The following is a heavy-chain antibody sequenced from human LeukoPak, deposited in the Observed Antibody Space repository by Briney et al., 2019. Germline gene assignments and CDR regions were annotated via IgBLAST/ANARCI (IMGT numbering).Heavy chain of an antibody. Sequence: ASVKVSCKASGYTFTSYDINWVRQATGQGLEWMGWMNPNSGNTGYAQKFQGRVTITRNTSISTAYMELSSLRSDDTAVYYCARGWDIVATSNPNWFDPWGQGTLVTVSS. CDR3: ARGWDIVATSNPNWFDP. CDR2: MNPNSGNT. CDR1: GYTFTSYD. V-gene: IGHV1-8*03. J-gene: IGHJ5*02. D-gene: IGHD5-12*01.